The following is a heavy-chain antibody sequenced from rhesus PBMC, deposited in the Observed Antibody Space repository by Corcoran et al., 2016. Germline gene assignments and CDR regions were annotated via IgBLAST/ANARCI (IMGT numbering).Heavy chain of an antibody. CDR2: INGYSGSP. Sequence: QVQLQESGPGLVKPSATLSLTCAVAGGSFRSYWWNWIGQPPGKGLEWIGEINGYSGSPNYNPSLQSRVTISMDVSKNQFSLRLTSVTAADTAVYYCTSPVRYRFDVWGPGVLVSVSS. J-gene: IGHJ5-1*01. CDR1: GGSFRSYW. D-gene: IGHD3-9*01. CDR3: TSPVRYRFDV. V-gene: IGHV4-80*01.